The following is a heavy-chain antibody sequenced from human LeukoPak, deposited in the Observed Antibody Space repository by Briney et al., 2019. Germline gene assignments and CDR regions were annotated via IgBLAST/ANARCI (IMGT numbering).Heavy chain of an antibody. CDR3: ARQGGDAMTMIVVVTKLAGQNDAFDI. CDR2: IYYSGST. CDR1: GGSISSSSYY. D-gene: IGHD3-22*01. J-gene: IGHJ3*02. V-gene: IGHV4-39*01. Sequence: PSETLSLTCTVSGGSISSSSYYWGWIRQPPGKGLEWIGSIYYSGSTYYNPSLKSRVTISVDTSKNQFSLKLSSVTAADTAVYYCARQGGDAMTMIVVVTKLAGQNDAFDIWGQGTMVTVSS.